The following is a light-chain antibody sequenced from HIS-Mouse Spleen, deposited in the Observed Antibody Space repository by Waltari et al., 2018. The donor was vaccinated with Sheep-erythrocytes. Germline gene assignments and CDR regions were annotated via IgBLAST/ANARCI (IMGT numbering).Light chain of an antibody. V-gene: IGKV1D-13*01. CDR3: QQFNNYPRT. CDR2: DAS. CDR1: QGSSSA. J-gene: IGKJ1*01. Sequence: AIQLTQSPSSLSASVGDRVTITCRASQGSSSALAWYQQKPGKDPKLLSYDASSLESGVPSRLSGSGAGTDFTLTISSLQPEDFATYYCQQFNNYPRTFGQGTKVEIK.